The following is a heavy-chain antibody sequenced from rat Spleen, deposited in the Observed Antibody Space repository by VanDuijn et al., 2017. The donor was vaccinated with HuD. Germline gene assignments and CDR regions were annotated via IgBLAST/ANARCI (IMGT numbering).Heavy chain of an antibody. D-gene: IGHD1-10*01. V-gene: IGHV2-6*01. J-gene: IGHJ2*01. Sequence: QVQLKESGPGLVQPSQTLSLTCTVSGFSLTSYTVSWVRQPPGKGLEWIAAISSGGSTYYNSALKSRLSISRDTSKSQVFLKMNSLQPEDTGTYYCASYNNYYFDYWGQGVMVTVSS. CDR1: GFSLTSYT. CDR3: ASYNNYYFDY. CDR2: ISSGGST.